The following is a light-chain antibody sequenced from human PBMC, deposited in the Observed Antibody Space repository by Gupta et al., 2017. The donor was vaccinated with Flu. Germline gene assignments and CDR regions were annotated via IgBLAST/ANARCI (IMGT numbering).Light chain of an antibody. J-gene: IGKJ2*01. CDR1: QAINSS. CDR3: GPRGFSPSI. V-gene: IGKV1-9*01. CDR2: ATS. Sequence: IQLTQSPSFLSASLGDGITITCRASQAINSSLAWFQQKPGQAPRLIIYATSTVHTGVPSRFSGSGSGTVFTLTIKKRQPEEFATFHCGPRGFSPSIFGQGTKLDIK.